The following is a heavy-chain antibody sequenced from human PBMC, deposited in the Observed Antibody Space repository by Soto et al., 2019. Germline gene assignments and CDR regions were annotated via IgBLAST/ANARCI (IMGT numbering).Heavy chain of an antibody. V-gene: IGHV3-33*01. J-gene: IGHJ4*02. D-gene: IGHD6-19*01. Sequence: QVQLVESGGGVVQPGRSLRLSCAASGFTFSSYGMHWVRQAPGKGLEWVAVIWYDGSNKYYADSVKGRFTISRDNSKNTLYLQMNSLRAEDTAVYYGAREFLDSSGWAPLDDWGQGTLVTVSS. CDR1: GFTFSSYG. CDR3: AREFLDSSGWAPLDD. CDR2: IWYDGSNK.